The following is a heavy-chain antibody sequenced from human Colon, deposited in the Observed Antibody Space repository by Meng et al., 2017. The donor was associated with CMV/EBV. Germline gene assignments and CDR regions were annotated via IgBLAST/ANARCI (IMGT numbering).Heavy chain of an antibody. CDR2: ITASGETT. J-gene: IGHJ5*02. D-gene: IGHD3-10*01. V-gene: IGHV3-11*01. CDR1: GFTFNAYY. Sequence: GESLKISCAASGFTFNAYYMTWIRQAPGKGLEWLSYITASGETTYYAESVKGRFTVSRDNNKDTLFLQMDNVRAEDTAIYYCERGADVRSYKVLYGRRGKLGWLDPWGQGTLVTVSS. CDR3: ERGADVRSYKVLYGRRGKLGWLDP.